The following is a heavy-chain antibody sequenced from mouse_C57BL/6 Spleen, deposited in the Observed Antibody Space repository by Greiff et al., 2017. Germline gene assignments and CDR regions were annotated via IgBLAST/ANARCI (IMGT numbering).Heavy chain of an antibody. CDR2: IAPNSGGT. V-gene: IGHV1-72*01. CDR1: GYTFTSYW. CDR3: ARSGPQLRLSMDY. Sequence: QVQLQQPGAELVKPGASVKLSCKASGYTFTSYWMHWVKQRPGRGLEWIGRIAPNSGGTKYNEKFKSKATLTVDKPSSTAYMQLSSLTSEDSAVYYCARSGPQLRLSMDYWGQGTSVTVSS. D-gene: IGHD3-2*02. J-gene: IGHJ4*01.